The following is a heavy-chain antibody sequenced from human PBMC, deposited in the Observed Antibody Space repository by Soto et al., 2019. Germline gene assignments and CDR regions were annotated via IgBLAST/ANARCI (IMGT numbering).Heavy chain of an antibody. J-gene: IGHJ5*02. CDR3: ARVREYYYDSSGYYWFDP. CDR2: IYTSGST. Sequence: SETLSLTCTVSGGSISSYYWSWIRQPAGKGLEWIGRIYTSGSTNYNPTLKSRVTMSVDTSKNQFSLKLSSVTAADTAVYYCARVREYYYDSSGYYWFDPWGQGTLVTVSS. V-gene: IGHV4-4*07. D-gene: IGHD3-22*01. CDR1: GGSISSYY.